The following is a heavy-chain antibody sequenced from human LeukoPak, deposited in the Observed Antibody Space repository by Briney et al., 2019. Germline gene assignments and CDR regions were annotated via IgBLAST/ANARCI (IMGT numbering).Heavy chain of an antibody. CDR2: ISAYSGNT. V-gene: IGHV1-18*01. CDR3: AREEGGYCTNGVCPNYYYYYMDV. Sequence: GASVKVSCKASGYTFTSYGISWVRQAPGQGLEWMGWISAYSGNTNYAQKLQGRVTMTTDTSTSTAYMELRSLRSDDTAVYYCAREEGGYCTNGVCPNYYYYYMDVWGKGTTVTVSS. J-gene: IGHJ6*03. D-gene: IGHD2-8*01. CDR1: GYTFTSYG.